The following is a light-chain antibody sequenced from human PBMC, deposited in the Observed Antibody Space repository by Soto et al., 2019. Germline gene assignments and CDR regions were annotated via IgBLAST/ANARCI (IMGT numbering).Light chain of an antibody. CDR3: QQTFPLPWT. J-gene: IGKJ1*01. Sequence: DIQMTQSPSSLSASVGNRVTITCRASQPIDKYLNWYQQKPGRAPNLLLYAASTLKTGVPSRFRGSGSGTDFTLTITSLQPEDFATYFCQQTFPLPWTFGQGTAVEVK. V-gene: IGKV1-39*01. CDR1: QPIDKY. CDR2: AAS.